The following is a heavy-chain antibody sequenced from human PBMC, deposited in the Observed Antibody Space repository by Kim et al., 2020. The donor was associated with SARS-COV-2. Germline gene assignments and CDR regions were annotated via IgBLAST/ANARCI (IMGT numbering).Heavy chain of an antibody. CDR2: INPNSGGT. CDR3: AAGSGSGYYYIDY. D-gene: IGHD3-10*01. CDR1: GYTFTGYY. V-gene: IGHV1-2*02. J-gene: IGHJ4*02. Sequence: ASVKVSCKACGYTFTGYYMHWVRQAPGQGLEWMGWINPNSGGTNYAQKFQGRVTMTRDTSISTAYMELSRLRSDDTAVYYCAAGSGSGYYYIDYWGQGTLVTVSS.